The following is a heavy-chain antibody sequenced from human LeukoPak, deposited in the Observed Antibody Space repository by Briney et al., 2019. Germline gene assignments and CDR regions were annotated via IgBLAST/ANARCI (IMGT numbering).Heavy chain of an antibody. J-gene: IGHJ4*02. D-gene: IGHD6-19*01. CDR3: AKDRAVAGTDARYYFDY. CDR2: IWYDGRHK. CDR1: GFTFSKYG. V-gene: IGHV3-33*06. Sequence: GGSLRLSCAASGFTFSKYGMHWVRQDPGKGLEWVAVIWYDGRHKYYADSVKGRFTISRDNSKNTLYLQMNSLRAEDTAVYYCAKDRAVAGTDARYYFDYWGQGTLVTVSS.